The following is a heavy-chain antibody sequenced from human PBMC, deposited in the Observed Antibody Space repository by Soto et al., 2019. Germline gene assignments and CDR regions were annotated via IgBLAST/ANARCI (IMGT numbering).Heavy chain of an antibody. CDR2: IYPGDSDT. V-gene: IGHV5-51*01. Sequence: PGESLKISCKGSGYSFTSYWIGWVRQMPGKGLEWMGIIYPGDSDTRYSPSFQGQVTISADKSISTAYLQWSSLKASDTAMYYCASFLRVAARPGAFDIWGQGTIVTVSS. J-gene: IGHJ3*02. D-gene: IGHD6-6*01. CDR3: ASFLRVAARPGAFDI. CDR1: GYSFTSYW.